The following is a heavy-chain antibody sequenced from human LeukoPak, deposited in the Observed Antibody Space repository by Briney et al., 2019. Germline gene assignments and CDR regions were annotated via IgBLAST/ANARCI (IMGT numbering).Heavy chain of an antibody. CDR3: AKRDGYYYYYYYMDV. V-gene: IGHV3-23*01. Sequence: GGSLGLSCAASGFTFNSYAMNWVRQAPGKGLEWVSGISGSGGSTHYVDSVKGRFTISRDNSKNTLYLQMNSLRAEDTAVYYCAKRDGYYYYYYYMDVWGKGTTVTVSS. D-gene: IGHD5-24*01. CDR1: GFTFNSYA. J-gene: IGHJ6*03. CDR2: ISGSGGST.